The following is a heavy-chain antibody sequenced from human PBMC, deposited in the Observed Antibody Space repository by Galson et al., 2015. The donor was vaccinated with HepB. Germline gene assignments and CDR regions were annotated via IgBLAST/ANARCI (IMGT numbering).Heavy chain of an antibody. V-gene: IGHV3-23*01. CDR2: ISGSGGST. CDR3: ASPPYSYGGGGLIDAFDI. D-gene: IGHD5-18*01. J-gene: IGHJ3*02. CDR1: GFTFSSYA. Sequence: SLRLSCAASGFTFSSYAMSWVRQAPGKGLEWVSAISGSGGSTYYADSVKGRFTISRDNSKNTLYLQMNSLRAEDTAVYYCASPPYSYGGGGLIDAFDIWGQGTMVTVSS.